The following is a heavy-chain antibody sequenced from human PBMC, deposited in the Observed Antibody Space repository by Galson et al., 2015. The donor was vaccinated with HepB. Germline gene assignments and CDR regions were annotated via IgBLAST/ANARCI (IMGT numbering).Heavy chain of an antibody. J-gene: IGHJ5*02. CDR1: GGSVGTGGYH. CDR2: IYYSGTT. Sequence: LSLTCTVSGGSVGTGGYHWTWIRQHPGKGLEWIGYIYYSGTTSYNPSLKSRVTISADTSKNQFSLKLTSVTAADTAVYYCARTDAFFFGTGSSPFDPWGQGTLVTVSS. CDR3: ARTDAFFFGTGSSPFDP. V-gene: IGHV4-31*03. D-gene: IGHD3-10*01.